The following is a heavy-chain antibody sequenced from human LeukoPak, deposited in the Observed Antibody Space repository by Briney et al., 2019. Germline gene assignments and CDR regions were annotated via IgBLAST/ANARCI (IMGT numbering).Heavy chain of an antibody. J-gene: IGHJ3*02. D-gene: IGHD6-19*01. CDR1: GFTFSSYA. CDR2: ISGSGGNT. V-gene: IGHV3-23*01. CDR3: ARGRVGQWLVDAFDI. Sequence: GGSLRLSCAASGFTFSSYAMSWVRQAPGKGLERVSAISGSGGNTYYADSVKGRFTISRDNAKNSLYLQMNSLRAEDTAVYYCARGRVGQWLVDAFDIWGQGTMVTVSS.